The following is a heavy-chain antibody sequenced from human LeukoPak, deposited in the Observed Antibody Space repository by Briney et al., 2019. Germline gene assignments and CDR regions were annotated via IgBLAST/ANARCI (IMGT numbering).Heavy chain of an antibody. CDR2: IYYSGTT. J-gene: IGHJ6*03. CDR3: ARQGADYFYHYMDV. D-gene: IGHD3-16*01. CDR1: GRSIDSSSYY. V-gene: IGHV4-39*01. Sequence: PSETLSLTCTVSGRSIDSSSYYWDWIRQPPGKGLEWLGNIYYSGTTFYTSSLKSRVTISADMSKNQFSLRLTSVTAADTAVYYCARQGADYFYHYMDVWGKGTTVIVSS.